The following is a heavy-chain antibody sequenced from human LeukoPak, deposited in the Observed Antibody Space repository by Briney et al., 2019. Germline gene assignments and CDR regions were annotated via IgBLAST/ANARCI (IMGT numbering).Heavy chain of an antibody. D-gene: IGHD3-22*01. CDR1: GYTFTSYY. CDR3: ASSGLNYDSSGYYSY. CDR2: INPSGGST. V-gene: IGHV1-46*03. J-gene: IGHJ4*02. Sequence: ASVKVSCKASGYTFTSYYMHWVRQAPGQGLEWMGIINPSGGSTSYAQKFRGRVTMTRDTSTSTVYMELSSLRSEDTAVYYCASSGLNYDSSGYYSYWGQGTLVTVSS.